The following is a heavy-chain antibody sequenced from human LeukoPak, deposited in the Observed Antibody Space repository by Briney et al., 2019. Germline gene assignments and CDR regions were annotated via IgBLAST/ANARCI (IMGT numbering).Heavy chain of an antibody. V-gene: IGHV1-8*03. CDR3: ARGKTYYDFWSGYYFDY. CDR2: MNPNSGNT. Sequence: ASVKVSCKASGYTFTSYDINWARQVTGQGLEWMGWMNPNSGNTGYAQKFQGRVTITRNTSISTAYMELSSLRSEDTAVYYCARGKTYYDFWSGYYFDYWGQGTLVTVSS. CDR1: GYTFTSYD. J-gene: IGHJ4*02. D-gene: IGHD3-3*01.